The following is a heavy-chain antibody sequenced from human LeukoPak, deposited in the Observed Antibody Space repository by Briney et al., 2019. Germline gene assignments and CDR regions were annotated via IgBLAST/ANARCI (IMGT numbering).Heavy chain of an antibody. CDR2: ISAYNGNT. V-gene: IGHV1-18*01. CDR3: ARGQGYCSSTSCRNWFDP. D-gene: IGHD2-2*01. J-gene: IGHJ5*02. CDR1: GYTFTSYG. Sequence: ASVKVSCKASGYTFTSYGISWVRQAPGQGLEWMGWISAYNGNTNYAQKLQGRVTMTTDTSTSTAYMELRSLRSDDTAVYYCARGQGYCSSTSCRNWFDPWGQGTLVTVSS.